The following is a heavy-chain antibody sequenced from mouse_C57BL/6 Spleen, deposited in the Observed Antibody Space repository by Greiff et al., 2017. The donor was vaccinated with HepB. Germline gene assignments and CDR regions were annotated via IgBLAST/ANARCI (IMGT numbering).Heavy chain of an antibody. CDR2: IHPNSGST. V-gene: IGHV1-64*01. CDR3: APNYYGSSSYAMDY. J-gene: IGHJ4*01. CDR1: GYTFTSYW. D-gene: IGHD1-1*01. Sequence: QVQLQQPGAELVKPGASVKLSCKASGYTFTSYWMHWVKQRPGQGLEWIGMIHPNSGSTNYNEKFKSKATLTVDKSSSTAYMQLSSLTSEDSAVYYCAPNYYGSSSYAMDYWGQGTSVTVSS.